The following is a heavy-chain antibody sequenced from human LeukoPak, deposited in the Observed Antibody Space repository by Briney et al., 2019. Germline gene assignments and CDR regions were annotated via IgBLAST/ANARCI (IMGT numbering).Heavy chain of an antibody. J-gene: IGHJ5*02. D-gene: IGHD1-7*01. V-gene: IGHV4-59*01. CDR2: IYYTGST. CDR1: DDSIRHYY. Sequence: PSETLPLTCSVSDDSIRHYYWNWVRQPPGKGLEWIGYIYYTGSTNYNPSLKSRVTMSVDTSKYQLSLKLASVTAADTAVYFCARGELWFDPWGQGTLVTVSS. CDR3: ARGELWFDP.